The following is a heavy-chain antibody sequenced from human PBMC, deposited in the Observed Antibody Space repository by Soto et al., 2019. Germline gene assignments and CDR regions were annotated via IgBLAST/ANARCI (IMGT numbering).Heavy chain of an antibody. CDR1: GFTYSTYT. J-gene: IGHJ4*02. CDR2: ISYDGNNK. V-gene: IGHV3-30-3*01. CDR3: AKDGYSSGWFIQHPNSANVDY. Sequence: GGSLRLSCAASGFTYSTYTMHWVRQAPGEGLEWVAVISYDGNNKFYADSVKGRFTISRDNTKNTLYLQMNSLRAEDTAVYYCAKDGYSSGWFIQHPNSANVDYWGQGTLVTVSS. D-gene: IGHD6-19*01.